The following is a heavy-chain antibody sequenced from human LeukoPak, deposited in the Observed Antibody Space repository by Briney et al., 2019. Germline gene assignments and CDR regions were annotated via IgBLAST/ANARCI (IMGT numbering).Heavy chain of an antibody. D-gene: IGHD6-25*01. Sequence: PSETLSLTCAVYGGSFSGYYWSWIRQPPGKGLEWIGEINHSGSTNYNPSLKSRVTISVGTSKNQFSLKLSSVTAADTAVYYCARASSDRTYYYYYMDVWGKGTTVTISS. CDR1: GGSFSGYY. CDR3: ARASSDRTYYYYYMDV. CDR2: INHSGST. J-gene: IGHJ6*03. V-gene: IGHV4-34*01.